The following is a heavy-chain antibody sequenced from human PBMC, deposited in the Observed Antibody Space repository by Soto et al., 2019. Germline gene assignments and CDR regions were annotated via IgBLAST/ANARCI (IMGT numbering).Heavy chain of an antibody. CDR2: VKSVAHGGTT. CDR3: VRVIGLYFRSGYMDV. J-gene: IGHJ6*03. CDR1: GLTFSNAW. V-gene: IGHV3-15*07. Sequence: GGSLRLSCAASGLTFSNAWINWVRLAPREGLEWVGRVKSVAHGGTTDFAESVKGRFVISRDDSNNMVYLQMNSLRIEDTAVYLCVRVIGLYFRSGYMDVSGRGTAGTGSS. D-gene: IGHD3-10*01.